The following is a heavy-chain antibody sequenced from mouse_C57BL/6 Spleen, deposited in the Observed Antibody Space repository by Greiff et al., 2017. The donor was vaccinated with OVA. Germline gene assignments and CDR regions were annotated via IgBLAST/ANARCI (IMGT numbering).Heavy chain of an antibody. CDR2: INPNHGGT. CDR3: ARWNDYFDY. Sequence: VQLQQSGPELVKPGASVKIPCKASGYTFTDYNMDWVKQSHGKSLEWIGDINPNHGGTIYNQKFKGKATLTVDKSSSTAYMELRSLTSEDTAVYYWARWNDYFDYWGQGTTLTVSS. CDR1: GYTFTDYN. J-gene: IGHJ2*01. V-gene: IGHV1-18*01.